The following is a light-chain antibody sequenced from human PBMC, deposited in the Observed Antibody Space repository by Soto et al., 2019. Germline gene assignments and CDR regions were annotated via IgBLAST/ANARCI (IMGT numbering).Light chain of an antibody. CDR1: QSVSSS. V-gene: IGKV3-15*01. J-gene: IGKJ1*01. Sequence: EIVVTQSPATLSVSPGERVTLSCRASQSVSSSLAWYQQRPGQAPRLLIYDTSTRAAGISARFSGSGSGTEFTLTISSLQSEDFAVYYCQQRSDWPPTFGQGTKVEIK. CDR2: DTS. CDR3: QQRSDWPPT.